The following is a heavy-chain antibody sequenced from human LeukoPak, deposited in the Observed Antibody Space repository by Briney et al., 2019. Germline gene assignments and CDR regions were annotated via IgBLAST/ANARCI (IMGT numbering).Heavy chain of an antibody. CDR3: ARASRFRGWAKRGYSGYDYNY. D-gene: IGHD5-12*01. J-gene: IGHJ4*02. V-gene: IGHV3-23*01. Sequence: PGGSLRLSCAASGFTFSSYGMSWVRQAPGKGLEWVSAISGSGGSTYYADSVKGRFTISRDNSKNTLYLQMNSLRAEDTAVYYCARASRFRGWAKRGYSGYDYNYWGQGTLVTVSS. CDR1: GFTFSSYG. CDR2: ISGSGGST.